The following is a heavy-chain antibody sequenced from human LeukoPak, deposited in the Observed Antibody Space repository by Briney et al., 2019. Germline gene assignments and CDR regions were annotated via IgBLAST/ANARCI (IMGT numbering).Heavy chain of an antibody. CDR1: RFSFSTYS. J-gene: IGHJ3*02. CDR3: ARTDAFDM. Sequence: GGSLRLSCAASRFSFSTYSMNWVRQAPGKGLEWLSYISTSGTTIYYADSVKGRFTISRDNARQSLFLQMNSLRAEDTAVYYCARTDAFDMFGQGTMVTVS. V-gene: IGHV3-48*04. CDR2: ISTSGTTI.